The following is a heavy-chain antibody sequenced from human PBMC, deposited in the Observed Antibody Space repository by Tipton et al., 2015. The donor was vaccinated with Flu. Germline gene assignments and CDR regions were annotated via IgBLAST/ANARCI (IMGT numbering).Heavy chain of an antibody. CDR3: AKVIPELVAGLDY. D-gene: IGHD6-19*01. V-gene: IGHV3-23*01. Sequence: LRLSCAASGFTFSRYAMIWVLQAPGKGLEWVSAISGGGAIRYFADSVKGRFTISRDNSKNMLYLQMNSLRPEDTAIYYCAKVIPELVAGLDYWGQGTLVSVPS. J-gene: IGHJ4*02. CDR2: ISGGGAIR. CDR1: GFTFSRYA.